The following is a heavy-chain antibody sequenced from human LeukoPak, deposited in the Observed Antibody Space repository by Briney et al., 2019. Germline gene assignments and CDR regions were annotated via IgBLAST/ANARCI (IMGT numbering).Heavy chain of an antibody. Sequence: GRSLRLSCVASGFTFSSYTMHWVRQAPGKGLEWVAVISHDGSKKYYADSVKGRFTISRDNSKNTLYLQMNSLRAEDTAVYYCAKDIRSGGSGSYGDYFDYWGQGTLVTVSS. D-gene: IGHD3-10*01. CDR2: ISHDGSKK. J-gene: IGHJ4*02. V-gene: IGHV3-30-3*01. CDR1: GFTFSSYT. CDR3: AKDIRSGGSGSYGDYFDY.